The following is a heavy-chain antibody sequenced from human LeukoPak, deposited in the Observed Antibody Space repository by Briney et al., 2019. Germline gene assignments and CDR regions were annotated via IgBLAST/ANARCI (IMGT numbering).Heavy chain of an antibody. CDR1: GGSFSGYY. J-gene: IGHJ5*02. CDR3: ARCRAMTTVTTSWFDP. CDR2: INHSGST. D-gene: IGHD4-17*01. Sequence: PSETLSLTCAVDGGSFSGYYWSWIRQPPGKGLEWIGEINHSGSTNYNPSLKSRVTISVDTSKNQFSLKLSSVTAADTAVYYCARCRAMTTVTTSWFDPWGQGTLVTVSS. V-gene: IGHV4-34*01.